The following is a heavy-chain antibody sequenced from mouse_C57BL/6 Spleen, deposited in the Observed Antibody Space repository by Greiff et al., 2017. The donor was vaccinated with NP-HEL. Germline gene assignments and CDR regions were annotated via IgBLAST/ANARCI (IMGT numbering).Heavy chain of an antibody. Sequence: DVQLQESGAELVKPGASVKLSCTASGFNIKDYYMHWVKQRTEQGLEWIGRFDPEDGETKDAPKFQGKATITPDTSSNTAYLQLSSLTSEDTAVYYCARSITTVVGGAYWGQGTLVTVSA. CDR1: GFNIKDYY. J-gene: IGHJ3*01. D-gene: IGHD1-1*01. CDR2: FDPEDGET. CDR3: ARSITTVVGGAY. V-gene: IGHV14-2*01.